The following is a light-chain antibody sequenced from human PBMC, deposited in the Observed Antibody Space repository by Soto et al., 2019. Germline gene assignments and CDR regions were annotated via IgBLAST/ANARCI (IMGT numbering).Light chain of an antibody. CDR2: DAS. J-gene: IGKJ2*01. CDR1: QSLSRC. V-gene: IGKV1-5*01. CDR3: QQYHSYSPVYT. Sequence: DIQMTQSPSTMSASVGDRVTITCRASQSLSRCLAWYQQNPGKAPKLLIYDASSLERVVPSRFSGSGSGTEFTLTFSSRQPDDFATYYCQQYHSYSPVYTFGQGPKREIK.